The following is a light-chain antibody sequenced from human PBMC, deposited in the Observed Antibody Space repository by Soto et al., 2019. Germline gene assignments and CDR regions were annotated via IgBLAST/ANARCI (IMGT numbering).Light chain of an antibody. CDR2: DAS. V-gene: IGKV3-11*01. CDR1: QSVSSY. Sequence: EIVLTQSPATLSLSPGERATLSCRASQSVSSYLAWYQQKPGQAPRLLIYDASNRATGIPARFSGSGSGTDFTLTIDSLEPDDFAVYYCLQRSNSLFTFGPGTKVEI. CDR3: LQRSNSLFT. J-gene: IGKJ3*01.